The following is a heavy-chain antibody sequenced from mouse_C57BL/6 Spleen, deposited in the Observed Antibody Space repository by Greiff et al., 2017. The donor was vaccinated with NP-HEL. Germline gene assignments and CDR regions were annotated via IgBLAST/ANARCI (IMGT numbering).Heavy chain of an antibody. V-gene: IGHV1-50*01. CDR1: GYTFTSYW. CDR2: IDPSDSYT. D-gene: IGHD1-1*01. CDR3: ARKFCLLRRDYAMDY. Sequence: VQLQESGAELVKPGASVKLSCKASGYTFTSYWMQWVKQRPGQGLEWIGEIDPSDSYTNYNQKFKGKATLTVDTSSSTAYMQLSSLTSEDSAVYYCARKFCLLRRDYAMDYWGQGTSVTVSS. J-gene: IGHJ4*01.